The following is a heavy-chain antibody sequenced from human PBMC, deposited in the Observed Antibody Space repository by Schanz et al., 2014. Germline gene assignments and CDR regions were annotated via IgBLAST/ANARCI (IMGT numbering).Heavy chain of an antibody. V-gene: IGHV3-33*01. J-gene: IGHJ4*02. CDR1: GFIFSSYG. D-gene: IGHD2-15*01. CDR2: IWYDGSNK. Sequence: QVQLVESGGGVVQPGRSLRLSCAASGFIFSSYGLHWVRQAPGKGLEWVAFIWYDGSNKYYADSVKGRFTISRDSPKNTLYLQMNSLRAEDTAVYYCARDRGYCSGGSCLTFDYWGQGTLVTVSS. CDR3: ARDRGYCSGGSCLTFDY.